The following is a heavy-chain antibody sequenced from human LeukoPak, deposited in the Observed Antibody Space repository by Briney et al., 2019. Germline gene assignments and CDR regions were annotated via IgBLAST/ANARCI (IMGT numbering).Heavy chain of an antibody. V-gene: IGHV4-34*01. J-gene: IGHJ5*02. D-gene: IGHD5-24*01. Sequence: PSETLSLTCAVYGGSFSGYYWSWIRQPPGKGLEWIGEINHSGSTNYNPSLESRVTISVDTSKNQFSLKLSSVTAADTAVYYCARGREAITPFDPWGQGTLVTVSS. CDR1: GGSFSGYY. CDR2: INHSGST. CDR3: ARGREAITPFDP.